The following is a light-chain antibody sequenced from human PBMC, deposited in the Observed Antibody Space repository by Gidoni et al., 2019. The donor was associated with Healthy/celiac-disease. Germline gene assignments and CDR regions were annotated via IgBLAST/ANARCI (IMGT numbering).Light chain of an antibody. V-gene: IGLV1-47*01. J-gene: IGLJ2*01. CDR2: RNN. CDR1: SSNIGSNY. CDR3: AAWDDSLSGVV. Sequence: HSVLTPPPSASGTPGQRVTISCSGSSSNIGSNYVYWYQQLPGTAPKLLIYRNNQQPSGVPDRFSGAKSGTSASLAISGLRYEDEADYYCAAWDDSLSGVVFGGGTKLTVL.